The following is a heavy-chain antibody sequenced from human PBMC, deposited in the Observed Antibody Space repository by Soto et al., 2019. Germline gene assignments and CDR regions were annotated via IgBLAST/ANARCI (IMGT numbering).Heavy chain of an antibody. V-gene: IGHV3-7*01. CDR1: GCTLSNNW. CDR3: ARETFESGGKTRFDY. J-gene: IGHJ4*02. CDR2: INSDGSDK. D-gene: IGHD2-15*01. Sequence: PVGSLRLSCGAAGCTLSNNWMTWVRQAPGKGLEWVANINSDGSDKYYVGSVKGRFTVSRDNAKSSLYLQLNSLGAEDTAVYYCARETFESGGKTRFDYWGEGTLVTVS.